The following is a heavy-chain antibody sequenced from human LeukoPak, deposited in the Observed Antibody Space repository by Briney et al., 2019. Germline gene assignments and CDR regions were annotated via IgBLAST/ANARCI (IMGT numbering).Heavy chain of an antibody. D-gene: IGHD6-19*01. CDR1: GFTFSSYS. Sequence: GGSLRLSCAASGFTFSSYSMNWVRQAPGKGLEWVSSISTSSSYINYADSVKGRFTISRDNAKKSLYLQMNSLRADDTALYYCARGASVVPGIDNAFGIWGQGTMVTVSS. CDR2: ISTSSSYI. V-gene: IGHV3-21*01. J-gene: IGHJ3*02. CDR3: ARGASVVPGIDNAFGI.